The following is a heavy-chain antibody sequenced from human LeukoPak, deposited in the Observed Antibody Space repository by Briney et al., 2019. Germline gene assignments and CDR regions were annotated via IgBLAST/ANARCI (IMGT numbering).Heavy chain of an antibody. CDR1: GFTFSSYS. D-gene: IGHD2-2*01. Sequence: GGSLRLSCAASGFTFSSYSMNWVRQAPGKGLEWISYIISTGSTTYYADSVKGRFTISRNNANNSLSLQMSSLRAEDTAVYYCATGFWGYCSRNSCPLDNWGQGTLVTVAS. J-gene: IGHJ4*02. CDR3: ATGFWGYCSRNSCPLDN. V-gene: IGHV3-48*01. CDR2: IISTGSTT.